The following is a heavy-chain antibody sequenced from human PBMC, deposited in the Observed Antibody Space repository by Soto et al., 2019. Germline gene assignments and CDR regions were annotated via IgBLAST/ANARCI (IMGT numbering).Heavy chain of an antibody. J-gene: IGHJ1*01. CDR1: GGSFSGYY. Sequence: PSEALSLTCAVYGGSFSGYYWSWFRQPPGKGLEWIGEINHSGSTNYNPSLKSRVTISVDTSKNQFSLKLSSVTAADTAVYYCARVRPHILIGCYSGRSGWFSSRGQRTTVLVS. CDR2: INHSGST. CDR3: ARVRPHILIGCYSGRSGWFSS. D-gene: IGHD3-9*01. V-gene: IGHV4-34*01.